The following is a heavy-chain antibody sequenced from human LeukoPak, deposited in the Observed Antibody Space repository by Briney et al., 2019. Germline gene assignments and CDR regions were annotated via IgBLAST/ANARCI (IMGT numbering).Heavy chain of an antibody. J-gene: IGHJ6*03. CDR1: GGTFSSYA. V-gene: IGHV1-69*05. Sequence: SVKVSCRASGGTFSSYAISWVRQAPGQGLEWMGGIIPIFGTANYAQKFQGRDTITTDESTSTAYMELSSLRSEDTAVYYCASSPSLMYHYYYYMDVWGKGTTVTVSS. D-gene: IGHD3-16*01. CDR2: IIPIFGTA. CDR3: ASSPSLMYHYYYYMDV.